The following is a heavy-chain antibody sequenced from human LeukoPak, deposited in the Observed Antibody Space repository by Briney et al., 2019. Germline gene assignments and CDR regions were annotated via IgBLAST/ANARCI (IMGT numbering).Heavy chain of an antibody. CDR2: IDYSGST. D-gene: IGHD3-10*01. V-gene: IGHV4-59*11. CDR3: ASIYFYGSGSYFGY. CDR1: GGSISSHY. J-gene: IGHJ4*02. Sequence: PSETLSLTCTVSGGSISSHYWSWIRQPPGKGLGWIGYIDYSGSTNYNPSLKSRVTISVDTSKNQFSLKLSSVTAADTAVYYCASIYFYGSGSYFGYWGQGTLVTVSS.